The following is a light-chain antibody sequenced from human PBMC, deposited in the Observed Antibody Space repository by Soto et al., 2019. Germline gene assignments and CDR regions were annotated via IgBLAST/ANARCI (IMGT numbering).Light chain of an antibody. V-gene: IGKV3-20*01. CDR1: QSVSSNY. J-gene: IGKJ1*01. Sequence: EIVWTQSPGTLSLSPGERATLSCRASQSVSSNYLAWYQQKPGQAPRLLSYGASSRATGIPDRFSGSGSGTDFTLIISRLEPEDVAVYYCQQYGSSPWTFGQGTKVEIK. CDR2: GAS. CDR3: QQYGSSPWT.